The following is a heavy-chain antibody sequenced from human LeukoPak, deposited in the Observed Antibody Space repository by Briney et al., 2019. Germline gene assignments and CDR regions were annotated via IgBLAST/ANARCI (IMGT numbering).Heavy chain of an antibody. CDR1: GFTVDSNY. Sequence: GGSLRLSCAASGFTVDSNYLSWVRQAPGKGLEWVSTIYTGGNTYYAASVKGRFTISRDNSKNTLYLQMNSLRAEDTAVYYCAKGGGGSYFDYWGQGTLVTVSS. CDR2: IYTGGNT. J-gene: IGHJ4*02. V-gene: IGHV3-53*01. D-gene: IGHD1-26*01. CDR3: AKGGGGSYFDY.